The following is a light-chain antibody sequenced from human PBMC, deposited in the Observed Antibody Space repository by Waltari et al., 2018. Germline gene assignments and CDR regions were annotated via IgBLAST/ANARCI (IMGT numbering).Light chain of an antibody. CDR3: EAWDDSLSVLV. J-gene: IGLJ3*02. CDR2: RNN. CDR1: SSNIGSSY. V-gene: IGLV1-47*01. Sequence: QSVLTQPPSASGTPGQRVTISCSGSSSNIGSSYVYWYQQVPGTAPKLLIYRNNQRPAGVPDRFAGAKSGTSASLAISGLRSEDEADYYCEAWDDSLSVLVFGGGTKVTVL.